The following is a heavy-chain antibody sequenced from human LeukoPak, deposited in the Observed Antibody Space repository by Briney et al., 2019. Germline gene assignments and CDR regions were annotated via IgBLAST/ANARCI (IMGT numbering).Heavy chain of an antibody. CDR3: ARVGQWLVRGYYGMDV. CDR2: ITPSGFTV. D-gene: IGHD6-19*01. V-gene: IGHV3-48*04. CDR1: GFTFSSHS. Sequence: GGSLRLSCAASGFTFSSHSMNWVRQAPGKGLEWLSYITPSGFTVYSDSVQGRFTISRDSAKNSVYLQMNSLTAEDTAMYYCARVGQWLVRGYYGMDVWGQGITVTVSS. J-gene: IGHJ6*02.